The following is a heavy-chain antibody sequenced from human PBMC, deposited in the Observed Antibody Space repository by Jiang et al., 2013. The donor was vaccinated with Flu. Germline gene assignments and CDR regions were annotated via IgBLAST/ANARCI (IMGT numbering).Heavy chain of an antibody. J-gene: IGHJ6*02. Sequence: LLKPSETLSLTCAVYGGSFSGYYWSWIRQPPGKGLEWIGEINHSGSTNYNPSLKSRVTISVDTSKNQFSLKLSSVTAADTAVYYCARGVLRFLEWLQDGMDVWGQGTTVTVSS. V-gene: IGHV4-34*01. CDR3: ARGVLRFLEWLQDGMDV. CDR2: INHSGST. D-gene: IGHD3-3*01. CDR1: GGSFSGYY.